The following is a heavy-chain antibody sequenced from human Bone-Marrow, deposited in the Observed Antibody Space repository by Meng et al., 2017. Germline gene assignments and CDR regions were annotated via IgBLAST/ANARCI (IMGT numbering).Heavy chain of an antibody. Sequence: SAKVSCKASGGTFSSYTISWVRQAPGQGLEWMGRIIPILGIANYAQKFQGRVTITADKSTSTAYMELSSLRSEDTAVYYCARVTMGVVAATGYYYGMDVWGQGTTVTVSS. D-gene: IGHD2-15*01. CDR2: IIPILGIA. CDR3: ARVTMGVVAATGYYYGMDV. CDR1: GGTFSSYT. V-gene: IGHV1-69*02. J-gene: IGHJ6*02.